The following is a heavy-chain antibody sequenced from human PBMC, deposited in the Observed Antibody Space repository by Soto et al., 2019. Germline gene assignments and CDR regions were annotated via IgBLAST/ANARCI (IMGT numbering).Heavy chain of an antibody. Sequence: ASLKVSCKASGYTFTRHGINWVRQAPGQGLEWLGWINPYNGNTKYAQKVQGRVTMTTDTSTSTAYMDLRSLRSDDTAVYYCARGPTSSRVDYWGQGTLVTVSS. D-gene: IGHD2-2*01. CDR3: ARGPTSSRVDY. J-gene: IGHJ4*02. V-gene: IGHV1-18*01. CDR2: INPYNGNT. CDR1: GYTFTRHG.